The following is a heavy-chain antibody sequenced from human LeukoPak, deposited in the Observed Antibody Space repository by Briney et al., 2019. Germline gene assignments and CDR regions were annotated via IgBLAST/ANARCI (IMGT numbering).Heavy chain of an antibody. Sequence: KPSETLSLTCAVYGGSFSGYYWNWIRQPPGKGLEWIGEINRSGSTNYNPSLKTRVTISVDPSKNQFSLNLRSAPAADTAVYYCARGNVAAAVVVWGQGTLVTVSS. CDR3: ARGNVAAAVVV. D-gene: IGHD6-13*01. J-gene: IGHJ4*02. CDR1: GGSFSGYY. CDR2: INRSGST. V-gene: IGHV4-34*01.